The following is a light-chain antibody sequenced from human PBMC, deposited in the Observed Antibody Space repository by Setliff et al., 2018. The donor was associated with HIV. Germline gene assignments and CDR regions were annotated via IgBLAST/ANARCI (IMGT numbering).Light chain of an antibody. J-gene: IGLJ1*01. CDR1: TSDIGASNF. CDR3: NSYRSRSTYV. Sequence: QSVLTQPASVSGPPGQSITISCTGTTSDIGASNFVSWYQQHPGKAPKLIIYEVNYRPSGVSTRFSGSKSGNTASLTISGLQAEDEADYYCNSYRSRSTYVFGTGTKVTV. CDR2: EVN. V-gene: IGLV2-14*01.